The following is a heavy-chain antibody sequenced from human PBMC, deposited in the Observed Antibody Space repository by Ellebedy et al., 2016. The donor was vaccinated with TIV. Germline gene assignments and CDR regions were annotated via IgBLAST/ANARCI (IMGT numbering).Heavy chain of an antibody. CDR1: GFTFSGYG. V-gene: IGHV3-30*19. Sequence: GESLKIFCAASGFTFSGYGMHWVRQAPGKGLEWVAVIWSDGGNKYYADSVKGRFTISRDNSKNTLYLQMNSLRAEDTAVYYWARDRRYYDSKTPVGQMRDYYYYGMDVWGQGTTVTVSS. CDR2: IWSDGGNK. D-gene: IGHD3-22*01. CDR3: ARDRRYYDSKTPVGQMRDYYYYGMDV. J-gene: IGHJ6*02.